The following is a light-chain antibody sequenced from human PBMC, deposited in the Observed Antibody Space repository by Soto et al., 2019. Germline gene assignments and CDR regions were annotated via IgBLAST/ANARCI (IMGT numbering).Light chain of an antibody. CDR3: SSYRGSGIFEV. Sequence: QSALTQPASVSGSPGQSITISCTGTSSDIGVYNSVSWYQQHPGTAPILMIYDVTKRPSGVSNRFSGSKSGTTAALTISGLQAEDEADYYCSSYRGSGIFEVFGGGTKLTVL. J-gene: IGLJ2*01. CDR1: SSDIGVYNS. CDR2: DVT. V-gene: IGLV2-14*03.